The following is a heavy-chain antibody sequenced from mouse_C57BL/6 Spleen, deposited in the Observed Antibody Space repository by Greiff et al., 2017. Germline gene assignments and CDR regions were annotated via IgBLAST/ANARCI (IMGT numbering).Heavy chain of an antibody. J-gene: IGHJ2*01. CDR2: INPYNGDT. D-gene: IGHD1-1*01. V-gene: IGHV1-20*01. CDR3: AREGAITTVVAKGNYFDY. Sequence: EVQLQQSGPELVKPGDSVKISCKASGYSFTGYFMNWVMQSHGKSLEWIGRINPYNGDTFYNQKFKGKATLTVDKSSSTAHMELRSLTSEDSAVYYCAREGAITTVVAKGNYFDYWGQGTTLTVSS. CDR1: GYSFTGYF.